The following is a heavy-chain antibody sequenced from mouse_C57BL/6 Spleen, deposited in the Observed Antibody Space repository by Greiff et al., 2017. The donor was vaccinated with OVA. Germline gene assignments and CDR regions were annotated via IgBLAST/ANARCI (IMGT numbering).Heavy chain of an antibody. D-gene: IGHD1-1*01. CDR2: IWRGGST. Sequence: VKLVESGPGLVQPSQSLSITCTVSGFSLTSYGVHWVRQSPGKGLEWLGVIWRGGSTDYNAAFMSRLSITKDNSKSQVFFKMNSLQADDTAIYYCAKNTYYYGSSYRYFDVWGTGTTVTVSS. CDR1: GFSLTSYG. CDR3: AKNTYYYGSSYRYFDV. V-gene: IGHV2-5*01. J-gene: IGHJ1*03.